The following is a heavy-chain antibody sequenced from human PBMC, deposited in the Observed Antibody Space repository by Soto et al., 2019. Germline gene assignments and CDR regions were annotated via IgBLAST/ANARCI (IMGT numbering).Heavy chain of an antibody. CDR2: TYYRSKWYN. CDR1: GDTLSSNSAA. CDR3: ARALLPTGDYYYCGMDV. Sequence: QTLALTGAVPGDTLSSNSAAWNWIRQSPSRGLEWLGRTYYRSKWYNYYAVSVKSRITINPDTSKNQFYLQLNSVTPEDTAVYYCARALLPTGDYYYCGMDVWGQGTTVTASS. D-gene: IGHD7-27*01. J-gene: IGHJ6*02. V-gene: IGHV6-1*01.